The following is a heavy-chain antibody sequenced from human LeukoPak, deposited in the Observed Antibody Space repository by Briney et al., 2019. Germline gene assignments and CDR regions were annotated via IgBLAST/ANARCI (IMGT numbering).Heavy chain of an antibody. CDR3: ARVGGYYSYYFDY. D-gene: IGHD3-22*01. Sequence: GASVKVSCKASGYTFTGYYMHWVRQAPGQGLEWMGRINPNSGGTNYAQKFQGRVTMTRDTSISTAYMELSRLRSDDTAVYYCARVGGYYSYYFDYWSQGTLVTVSS. CDR1: GYTFTGYY. J-gene: IGHJ4*02. V-gene: IGHV1-2*06. CDR2: INPNSGGT.